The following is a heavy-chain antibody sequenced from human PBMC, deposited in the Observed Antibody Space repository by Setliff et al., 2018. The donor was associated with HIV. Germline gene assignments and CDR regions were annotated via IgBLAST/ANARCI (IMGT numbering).Heavy chain of an antibody. CDR2: IYSGGSST. Sequence: GGSLRLSCAASGFTFSSYAMRWVRQAPGKGLEWVSVIYSGGSSTYYADSVKGRFTISRDNSQNTLYLQMNSRRAEDTAVYYCAAHDYGDWYYFDYWGQGTLVTVSS. CDR1: GFTFSSYA. CDR3: AAHDYGDWYYFDY. D-gene: IGHD4-17*01. J-gene: IGHJ4*02. V-gene: IGHV3-23*03.